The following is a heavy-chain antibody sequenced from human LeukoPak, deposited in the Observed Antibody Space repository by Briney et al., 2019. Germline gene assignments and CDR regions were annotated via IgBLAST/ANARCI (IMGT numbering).Heavy chain of an antibody. CDR3: ARHPRNIAAAGSYFDP. CDR1: GGSISSGSYY. D-gene: IGHD6-13*01. J-gene: IGHJ5*02. Sequence: SETLSLTCTVSGGSISSGSYYWSWIRQPAGKGLEWIGRIYTSGSTNYNPPLKSRVTISVDTSKNQFSLKLSSVTAADTAVYYCARHPRNIAAAGSYFDPWGQGTLVTVSS. CDR2: IYTSGST. V-gene: IGHV4-61*02.